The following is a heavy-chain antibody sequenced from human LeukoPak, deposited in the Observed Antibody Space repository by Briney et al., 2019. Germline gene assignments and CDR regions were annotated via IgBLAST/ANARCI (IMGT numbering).Heavy chain of an antibody. CDR3: ARRQQLVRVGYYYYYMDV. J-gene: IGHJ6*03. Sequence: SETLSLTCTVSGGSISGDYWSWSRQPPGKGLEWIGYIYTSGSTNYNPSLKSRVTISVDTSKNQFSLKLSSVTAADTAVYYCARRQQLVRVGYYYYYMDVWGKGTTVTVSS. V-gene: IGHV4-4*09. CDR1: GGSISGDY. D-gene: IGHD6-6*01. CDR2: IYTSGST.